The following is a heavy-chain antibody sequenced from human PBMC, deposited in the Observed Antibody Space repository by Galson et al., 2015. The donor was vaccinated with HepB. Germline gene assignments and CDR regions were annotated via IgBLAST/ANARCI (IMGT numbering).Heavy chain of an antibody. CDR3: VKGYSGSHLTAFHI. Sequence: SLRLSCAASGFNFNSYTMHWVRQAPGKGLEYVSAISNSGGSTYYADSVKGRFTISRDNSKNTLFLQVSGLRTEDTAVFYCVKGYSGSHLTAFHIWGQGTMVTVSS. J-gene: IGHJ3*02. V-gene: IGHV3-64D*06. CDR2: ISNSGGST. CDR1: GFNFNSYT. D-gene: IGHD1-26*01.